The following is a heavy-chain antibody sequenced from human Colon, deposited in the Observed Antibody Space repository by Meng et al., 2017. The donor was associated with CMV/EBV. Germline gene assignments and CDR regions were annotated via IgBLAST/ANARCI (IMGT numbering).Heavy chain of an antibody. Sequence: GSLRLSCNVSGASVSNNIYPWNWIRQTPGKGLEWIANIDYSGSTKYNPSLKSRVTISVDSSKNQFSLKVSSVTAADTAIYYCARDGRCSRGGGSCLDFWGQGTLVTVSS. CDR3: ARDGRCSRGGGSCLDF. CDR2: IDYSGST. D-gene: IGHD2-15*01. J-gene: IGHJ4*02. V-gene: IGHV4-61*01. CDR1: GASVSNNIYP.